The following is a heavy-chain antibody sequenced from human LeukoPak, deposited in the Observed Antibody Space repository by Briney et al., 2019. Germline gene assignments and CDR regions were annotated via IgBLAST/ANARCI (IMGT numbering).Heavy chain of an antibody. CDR2: IKQDGSEK. D-gene: IGHD3-3*01. J-gene: IGHJ5*02. CDR1: GFTFSSYW. CDR3: ARSYYDFWSLGWFDP. Sequence: GGSLRLSCAASGFTFSSYWMSWVRQAPGKGLEWVANIKQDGSEKYYVDSVKGRFTISRDNAKNSLYLQMNSLRAEDTAVYYCARSYYDFWSLGWFDPWGQGTLVTVSS. V-gene: IGHV3-7*01.